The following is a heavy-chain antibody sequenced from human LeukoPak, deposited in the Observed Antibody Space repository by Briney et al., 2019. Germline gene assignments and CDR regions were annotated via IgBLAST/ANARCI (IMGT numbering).Heavy chain of an antibody. Sequence: PSQTLSLTCTVSGGSISSGDYYWSWIRQPPGKGLEWIGYIYYSGSTYYNPSLKSRVTISVDTSKNQFSLKLSSVTAADTAVYYCARELDSSVPHYYYYMDVWGKGTTVTVSS. CDR3: ARELDSSVPHYYYYMDV. J-gene: IGHJ6*03. CDR1: GGSISSGDYY. CDR2: IYYSGST. D-gene: IGHD6-25*01. V-gene: IGHV4-30-4*01.